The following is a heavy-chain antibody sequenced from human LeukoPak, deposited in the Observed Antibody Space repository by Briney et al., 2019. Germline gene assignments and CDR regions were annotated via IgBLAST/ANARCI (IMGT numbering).Heavy chain of an antibody. D-gene: IGHD1-26*01. CDR3: ARDTYSSGSYNA. CDR2: ISGSTKSV. CDR1: GFTFSDFG. Sequence: GGSLTLSCAVSGFTFSDFGMSWVRQAPGKGLEWVSSISGSTKSVYYADSVRGRFTISRDNAQNSLSLQLNSLRVEDTAVYYCARDTYSSGSYNAWGQGTLVIVSS. V-gene: IGHV3-21*01. J-gene: IGHJ4*02.